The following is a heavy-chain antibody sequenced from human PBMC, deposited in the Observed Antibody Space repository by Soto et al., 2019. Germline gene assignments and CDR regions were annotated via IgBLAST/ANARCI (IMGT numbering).Heavy chain of an antibody. CDR2: ITSSSSYM. Sequence: GGSLRLSCAASGFTFSSYSMNWVRQAPGKGLEWVSSITSSSSYMYYADSLKGRFTISRGNAKDSLYLQMNSLRAEDTAVYFCARGFLNRGYFDYWGQGILVTVSS. D-gene: IGHD3-10*01. CDR1: GFTFSSYS. V-gene: IGHV3-21*01. J-gene: IGHJ4*02. CDR3: ARGFLNRGYFDY.